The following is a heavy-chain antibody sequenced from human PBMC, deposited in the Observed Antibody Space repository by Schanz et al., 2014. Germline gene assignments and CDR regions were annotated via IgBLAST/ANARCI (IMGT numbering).Heavy chain of an antibody. CDR2: INLSGGST. J-gene: IGHJ6*02. V-gene: IGHV1-46*01. CDR3: TRLRRADPNGFDV. D-gene: IGHD6-19*01. Sequence: VQLEQSGAEVKKPGSSVKVSCKASGGTFSSFGINWVRQAPGQGLEWMGIINLSGGSTNNAQKFQGRLTMTRDTSTSTVYMELSSLGTEDTAVYYCTRLRRADPNGFDVWGQGTTVTVS. CDR1: GGTFSSFG.